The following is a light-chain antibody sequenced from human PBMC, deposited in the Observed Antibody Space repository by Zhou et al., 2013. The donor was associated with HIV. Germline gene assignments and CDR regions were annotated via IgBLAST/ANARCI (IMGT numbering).Light chain of an antibody. J-gene: IGKJ4*01. CDR2: DAS. V-gene: IGKV1-33*01. CDR1: QDISNS. CDR3: LQYYSYPLT. Sequence: DIQMTQSPSSLSASVGDRVTITCQASQDISNSLNWYQQKPGKAPKILIYDASNLETGVPSRFSGSGSGTEFTLTISSLQPEDFATYFCLQYYSYPLTFGGGTKVEIK.